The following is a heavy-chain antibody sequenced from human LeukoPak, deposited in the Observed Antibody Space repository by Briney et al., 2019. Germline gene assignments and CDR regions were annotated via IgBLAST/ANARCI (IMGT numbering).Heavy chain of an antibody. D-gene: IGHD2-2*01. CDR3: ARGLIVGYCSSTSCYASDAFDI. J-gene: IGHJ3*02. Sequence: SVKVSCKASGYTFTSYGISWVRQAPGQGLEWMGGIIPIFGTANYAQKFQGRVTITADESTSTAYMELSSLRSEDTAVCYCARGLIVGYCSSTSCYASDAFDIWGQGTMVTVSS. V-gene: IGHV1-69*13. CDR2: IIPIFGTA. CDR1: GYTFTSYG.